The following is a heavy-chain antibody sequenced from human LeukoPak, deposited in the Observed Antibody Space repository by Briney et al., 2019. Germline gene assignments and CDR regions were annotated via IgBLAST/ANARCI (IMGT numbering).Heavy chain of an antibody. Sequence: GGSLRLSCAASGFTFSSYWMHWVRQAPGKGMVWVSRINSDGSSTSYADSVKGRFTISRDNAKNTLYLQMNSLRAEDTAVYYCARRSAAKDAFDIWGQGTMVTVSS. V-gene: IGHV3-74*01. CDR1: GFTFSSYW. D-gene: IGHD6-25*01. J-gene: IGHJ3*02. CDR2: INSDGSST. CDR3: ARRSAAKDAFDI.